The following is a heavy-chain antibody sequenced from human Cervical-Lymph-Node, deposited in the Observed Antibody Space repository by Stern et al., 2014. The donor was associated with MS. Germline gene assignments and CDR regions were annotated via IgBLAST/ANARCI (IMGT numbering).Heavy chain of an antibody. CDR3: AREGVAGIYYYYGMDV. CDR1: GGTFSSYA. Sequence: VQLVESGAEVKKPGSSVEVSCTASGGTFSSYAISWVRQAPGQGLEWMGGLIPIFGTANYAQKFQGRVTITADESTSTAYMELSSLRSEDTAVYYCAREGVAGIYYYYGMDVWGQGTTVTVSS. J-gene: IGHJ6*02. CDR2: LIPIFGTA. V-gene: IGHV1-69*01. D-gene: IGHD6-19*01.